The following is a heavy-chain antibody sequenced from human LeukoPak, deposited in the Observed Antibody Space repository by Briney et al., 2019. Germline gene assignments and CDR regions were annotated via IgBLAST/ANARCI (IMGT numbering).Heavy chain of an antibody. V-gene: IGHV1-69*04. CDR2: IIPILGIA. CDR1: GGTFSSYT. Sequence: SVTVSCKASGGTFSSYTISWVRQAPGQGLEWMGRIIPILGIANYAQKFQGRVTITADKSTSTAYMELSSLRSEDTAVYYCARDEGRYHGDYFDYWGQGTLVTVAT. J-gene: IGHJ4*02. D-gene: IGHD1-26*01. CDR3: ARDEGRYHGDYFDY.